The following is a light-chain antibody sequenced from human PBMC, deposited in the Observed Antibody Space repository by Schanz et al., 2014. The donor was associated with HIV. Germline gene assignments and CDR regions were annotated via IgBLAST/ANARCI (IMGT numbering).Light chain of an antibody. J-gene: IGLJ2*01. CDR1: SSNVGAGFD. CDR3: SSYAGPNTFLV. V-gene: IGLV1-40*01. Sequence: QSVLTQPPSVSGAPGQRVTIPCSGSSSNVGAGFDVHWYQQALGKAPTLLIYTNDNRPSGVPDRYSGSKSGTSASLAITGLQAEDEAEYYCSSYAGPNTFLVFGGGTKLTVL. CDR2: TND.